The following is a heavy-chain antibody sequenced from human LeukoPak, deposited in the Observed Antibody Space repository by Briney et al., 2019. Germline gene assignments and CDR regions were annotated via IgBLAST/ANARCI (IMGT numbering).Heavy chain of an antibody. V-gene: IGHV1-46*01. CDR1: GYTFTDYY. D-gene: IGHD6-13*01. CDR2: INPSGGST. Sequence: ASVKVSCKAFGYTFTDYYMHWVRQAPGQGLEWMGIINPSGGSTSYAQKFQGRVTMTRDTSTSTVYMELSSLRSEDTAVYYCARARDSSSGTGNWFDPWGQGTLVTVSS. J-gene: IGHJ5*02. CDR3: ARARDSSSGTGNWFDP.